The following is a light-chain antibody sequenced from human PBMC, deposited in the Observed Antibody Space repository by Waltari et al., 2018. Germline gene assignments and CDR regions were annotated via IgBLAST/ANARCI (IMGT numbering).Light chain of an antibody. V-gene: IGKV3-11*01. Sequence: EIVLTLSPAPLSLSPGARATLSCRASQSVSTYLAWYQQKPGQAPRLLIYDASNRATGIPARFSGSGSGTDFTLTISSLEPEDFAVYYCQQRSNWPPYTFGQGTKLEIK. CDR1: QSVSTY. J-gene: IGKJ2*01. CDR3: QQRSNWPPYT. CDR2: DAS.